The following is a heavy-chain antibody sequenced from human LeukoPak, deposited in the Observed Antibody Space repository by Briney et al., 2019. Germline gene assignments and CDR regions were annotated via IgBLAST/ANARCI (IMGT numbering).Heavy chain of an antibody. D-gene: IGHD3-22*01. CDR3: AREEDSSGYYYYYYMDV. CDR2: ISPKGIT. Sequence: SETLSLTCFVSGYPINIDYSWGWIRQSPGKGLEWIGVISPKGITYYNPSLRGRVSISPDTSKNQFSLRLSSMTATDTAMYYCAREEDSSGYYYYYYMDVWGKGTTVTVSS. J-gene: IGHJ6*03. CDR1: GYPINIDYS. V-gene: IGHV4-38-2*02.